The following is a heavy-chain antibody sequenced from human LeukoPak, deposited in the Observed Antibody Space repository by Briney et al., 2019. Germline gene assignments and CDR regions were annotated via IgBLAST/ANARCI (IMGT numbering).Heavy chain of an antibody. J-gene: IGHJ2*01. V-gene: IGHV4-59*08. CDR3: ARQTAVAAIYWYFDL. D-gene: IGHD6-19*01. CDR1: GGSISSYY. CDR2: IYYSGST. Sequence: PSEILSLTCTVSGGSISSYYWSWIRQPPGKGLEWIGYIYYSGSTNYNPSLKSRVTISVDTSKNQFSLKLSSVTAADTAVYYCARQTAVAAIYWYFDLWGRGTLVTVSS.